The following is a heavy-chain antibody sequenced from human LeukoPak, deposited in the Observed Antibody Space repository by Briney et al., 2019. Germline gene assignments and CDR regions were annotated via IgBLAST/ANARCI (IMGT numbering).Heavy chain of an antibody. CDR3: TRDLEDIVVVPAAYYYYYYMDV. J-gene: IGHJ6*03. Sequence: GGSLRLSCTASGFTFGDYAMSWVRQAPGKGLEWVGFVRSKTYGGTTEYAASVKGRFTISRDDSKSIAYLQMNSLKTEDTAVYYCTRDLEDIVVVPAAYYYYYYMDVSGKGTTVTVSS. V-gene: IGHV3-49*04. CDR2: VRSKTYGGTT. D-gene: IGHD2-2*01. CDR1: GFTFGDYA.